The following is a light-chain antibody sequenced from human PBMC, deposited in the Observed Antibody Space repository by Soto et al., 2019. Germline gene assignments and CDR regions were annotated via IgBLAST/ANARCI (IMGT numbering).Light chain of an antibody. CDR1: QSINNW. CDR3: QQYNTYLST. Sequence: DIQMIQSPSTLFASVGDRVTITCRASQSINNWLAWYQQKPGKAPKRLIYKASSVDSGVPSRFSGSGSGTEFTLTISGLQPDDFATYYCQQYNTYLSTFGQGNKVDIK. J-gene: IGKJ1*01. V-gene: IGKV1-5*03. CDR2: KAS.